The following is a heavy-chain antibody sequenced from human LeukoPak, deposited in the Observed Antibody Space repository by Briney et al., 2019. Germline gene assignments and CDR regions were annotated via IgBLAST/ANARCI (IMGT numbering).Heavy chain of an antibody. CDR1: GYTFTSYG. CDR2: ISAYNGNT. Sequence: GASVKVSCKASGYTFTSYGISWVRQAPGQGLEWKGWISAYNGNTNYAQKLQGRVTMTTDTSTSTAYMELRSLRSDDTAVYYCARANPYYYGSGSYIVPDYWGQGTLVTVSS. CDR3: ARANPYYYGSGSYIVPDY. V-gene: IGHV1-18*01. D-gene: IGHD3-10*01. J-gene: IGHJ4*02.